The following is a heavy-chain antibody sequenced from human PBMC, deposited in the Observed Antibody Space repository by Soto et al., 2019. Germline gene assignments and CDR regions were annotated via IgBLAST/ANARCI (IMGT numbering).Heavy chain of an antibody. J-gene: IGHJ4*02. CDR1: GFTFSSYA. D-gene: IGHD4-4*01. V-gene: IGHV3-23*01. CDR3: AKGSLTTVVYYLDY. CDR2: ISGSGVST. Sequence: ESGGGLVQPGGSLRLSCAASGFTFSSYAMSWVRQAPGKGLEWVSAISGSGVSTSYADSVKGRFTISRDNSKNTLFLQMNSLRAEDTAVYFCAKGSLTTVVYYLDYWGQGTLVTVSS.